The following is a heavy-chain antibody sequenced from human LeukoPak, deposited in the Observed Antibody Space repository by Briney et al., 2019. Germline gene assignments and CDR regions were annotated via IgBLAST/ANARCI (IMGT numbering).Heavy chain of an antibody. Sequence: GASVKVSCKASGYTFTSYDINWVRQATGQGLEWLGWMSPSSGNTGYARQFQGRVTMTSDTSMSTAYMELSGLTSEDTAVYYCARARSGGYPDYWSQRSLVTVSS. V-gene: IGHV1-8*01. CDR1: GYTFTSYD. D-gene: IGHD6-19*01. CDR3: ARARSGGYPDY. CDR2: MSPSSGNT. J-gene: IGHJ4*02.